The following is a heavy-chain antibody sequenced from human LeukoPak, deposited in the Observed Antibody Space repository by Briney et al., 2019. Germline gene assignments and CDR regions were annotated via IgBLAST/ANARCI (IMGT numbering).Heavy chain of an antibody. D-gene: IGHD6-13*01. Sequence: KASETLSLTCTISGASINSGFYWGWIRQPPGKGLEWRVSFYKSGTTYDTSSLKRRVSITIDTSKTQFSLKLNSVTAADTAVYYCAGYLAGQPSGPNRWGPGTLVTVSS. J-gene: IGHJ5*02. V-gene: IGHV4-38-2*02. CDR3: AGYLAGQPSGPNR. CDR1: GASINSGFY. CDR2: FYKSGTT.